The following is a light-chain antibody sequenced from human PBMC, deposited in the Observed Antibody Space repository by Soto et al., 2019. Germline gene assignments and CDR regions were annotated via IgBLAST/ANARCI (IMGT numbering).Light chain of an antibody. Sequence: QAVLTQPPSVSGAPGQRVTISCTGSSSNIGAGYDIHWYQQPPGTAPKLLIYGNNNRPSGVPDRFSGSKSGTSASLAITGLQAEDEADYYCQSSDSSLSRVFGTGTKVTVL. V-gene: IGLV1-40*01. J-gene: IGLJ1*01. CDR3: QSSDSSLSRV. CDR2: GNN. CDR1: SSNIGAGYD.